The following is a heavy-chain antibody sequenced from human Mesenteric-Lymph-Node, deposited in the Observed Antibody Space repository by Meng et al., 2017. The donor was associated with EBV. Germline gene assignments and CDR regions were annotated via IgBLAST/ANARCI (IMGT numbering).Heavy chain of an antibody. CDR3: AKDQGSGYC. V-gene: IGHV3-23*01. J-gene: IGHJ4*02. Sequence: VQLRGSVVGLVEPGGSLSLSCAASGFTFSSFAMSWVRQAPGKGLEWVSSIGGSGSITYYADSVKGRFTISRDNSKNTLYLQMNSLGAEDTAVYSCAKDQGSGYCWGQGTLVTVSS. CDR2: IGGSGSIT. CDR1: GFTFSSFA. D-gene: IGHD3-22*01.